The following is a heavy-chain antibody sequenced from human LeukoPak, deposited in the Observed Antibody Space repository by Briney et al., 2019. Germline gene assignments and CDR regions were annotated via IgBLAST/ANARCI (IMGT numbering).Heavy chain of an antibody. D-gene: IGHD6-19*01. V-gene: IGHV4-59*01. CDR1: GGSISSYY. Sequence: PSETLSLTCTVSGGSISSYYWSWVRQPPGKGLEWNGYIYYSGSTNYNPSLKSRVTISVDTSKNQFSLKLSSVTAADTAVYYCARVGLYSSGWYVNYYYGMDVWGQGTTVTVSS. J-gene: IGHJ6*02. CDR2: IYYSGST. CDR3: ARVGLYSSGWYVNYYYGMDV.